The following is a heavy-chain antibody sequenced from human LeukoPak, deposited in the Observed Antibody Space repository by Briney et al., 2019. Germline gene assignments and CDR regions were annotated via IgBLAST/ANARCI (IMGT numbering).Heavy chain of an antibody. CDR1: GYTFTSYG. CDR3: ARVDGATWDYYYYMDV. Sequence: GASVKVSCKASGYTFTSYGISWVRQAPGQGLEWMGWISAHNGNTNYAQKLQGRVTMTTDTSTSTAYMELRSLRSDDTAVYYCARVDGATWDYYYYMDVWGKGTTVTVSS. J-gene: IGHJ6*03. CDR2: ISAHNGNT. V-gene: IGHV1-18*01. D-gene: IGHD1-26*01.